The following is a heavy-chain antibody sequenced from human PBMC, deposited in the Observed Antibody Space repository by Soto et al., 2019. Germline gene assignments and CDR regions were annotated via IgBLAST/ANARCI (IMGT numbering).Heavy chain of an antibody. D-gene: IGHD5-18*01. J-gene: IGHJ4*02. Sequence: QVQLVQSGAEVREPGASVKVSCKASGYTFTNYGVSWVRQAPGQGLEWMGWIGGYKGNTNYAQKLQGRVTLTTDTTKSTAYVELRSLRSDDTAVYYCAPHTLDTGMPSGYWGQGTLVTVSS. CDR3: APHTLDTGMPSGY. V-gene: IGHV1-18*01. CDR1: GYTFTNYG. CDR2: IGGYKGNT.